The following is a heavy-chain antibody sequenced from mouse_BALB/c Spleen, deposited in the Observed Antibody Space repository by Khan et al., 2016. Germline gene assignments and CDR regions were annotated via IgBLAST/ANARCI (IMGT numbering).Heavy chain of an antibody. J-gene: IGHJ1*01. Sequence: QVQLKQSGPGLVAPSQSLSITCTVSGFSLTSYGVHWVRQPPGKGLVWLGVIWSGGSTNYNSALMSRLSISKDKFQSQVFLTMNSLQPDDSAMYXSASEGTGKYVRYFDVWGAGTTNTVSS. D-gene: IGHD2-1*01. V-gene: IGHV2-9*02. CDR3: ASEGTGKYVRYFDV. CDR1: GFSLTSYG. CDR2: IWSGGST.